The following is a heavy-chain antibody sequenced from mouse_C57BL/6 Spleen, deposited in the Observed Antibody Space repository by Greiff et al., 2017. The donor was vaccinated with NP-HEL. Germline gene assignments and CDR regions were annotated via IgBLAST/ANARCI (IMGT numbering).Heavy chain of an antibody. CDR1: GYTFTSYW. CDR3: ARFLNDYDLDY. J-gene: IGHJ2*01. V-gene: IGHV1-55*01. Sequence: QVQLKQPGAELVKPGASVKMSCKASGYTFTSYWITWVKQRPGQGLEWIGDIYPGSGSTNYNEKFKSKATLTVDTSSSTAYMQLSSLTSEDSAVYYCARFLNDYDLDYWGQGTTLTVSS. D-gene: IGHD2-4*01. CDR2: IYPGSGST.